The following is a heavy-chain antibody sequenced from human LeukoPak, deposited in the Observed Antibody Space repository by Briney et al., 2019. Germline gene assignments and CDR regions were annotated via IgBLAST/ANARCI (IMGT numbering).Heavy chain of an antibody. CDR2: IRYDGSNK. V-gene: IGHV3-30*02. D-gene: IGHD4-23*01. J-gene: IGHJ4*02. Sequence: GGSLRLSCAASGFTFSSYGMHWVRQAPGKGLEWVAFIRYDGSNKYYADSVKGRFTISRDNSKNTLYLQMNSLRAEDTAVYYCEKTVGGTSGPYDYWGQGTLVTVSS. CDR1: GFTFSSYG. CDR3: EKTVGGTSGPYDY.